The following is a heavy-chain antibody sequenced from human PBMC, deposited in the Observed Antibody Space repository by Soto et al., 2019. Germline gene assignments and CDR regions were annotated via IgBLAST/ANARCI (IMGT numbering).Heavy chain of an antibody. V-gene: IGHV3-74*01. CDR3: AREGGVVVGAAHDY. D-gene: IGHD2-15*01. CDR1: GFTFSSYW. Sequence: EVQLVESGGGLVQPGGSLRLSCAASGFTFSSYWMHWVRHAPGKGLVWVSRINSDGSSTSYADSVKGRFTISRDNAKNTLYLQMNSLRAEDTAVYYWAREGGVVVGAAHDYWGQGTLVTVSS. CDR2: INSDGSST. J-gene: IGHJ4*02.